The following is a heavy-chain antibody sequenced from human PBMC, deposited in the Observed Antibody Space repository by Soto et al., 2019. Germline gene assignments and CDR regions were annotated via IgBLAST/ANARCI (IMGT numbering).Heavy chain of an antibody. D-gene: IGHD6-19*01. CDR2: IYWDDDK. CDR3: VLRCPDIEVAGTWL. CDR1: GFSLSTSGVG. Sequence: SGPTLVNPTQTLTLTCTFSGFSLSTSGVGVGWIRQPPGKALEWLALIYWDDDKRYSPSLKSRLTITKDTSKNQVVLTMTNMDPVDTATYYCVLRCPDIEVAGTWLWGQGTLVTGS. J-gene: IGHJ4*02. V-gene: IGHV2-5*02.